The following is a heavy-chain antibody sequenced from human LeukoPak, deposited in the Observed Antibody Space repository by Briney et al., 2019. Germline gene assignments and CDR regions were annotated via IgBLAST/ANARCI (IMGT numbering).Heavy chain of an antibody. Sequence: PGGSLRLSCAAPGFTFSSYGMHWVRRAPGKGLEWVAVIWYDGSNKYYADSVKGRFTISRDNSKNTLYLQMNSLRAEDTAVYYCAREVNTYGTDYWGQGTLVIVSS. J-gene: IGHJ4*02. CDR3: AREVNTYGTDY. V-gene: IGHV3-33*01. CDR2: IWYDGSNK. CDR1: GFTFSSYG. D-gene: IGHD1-26*01.